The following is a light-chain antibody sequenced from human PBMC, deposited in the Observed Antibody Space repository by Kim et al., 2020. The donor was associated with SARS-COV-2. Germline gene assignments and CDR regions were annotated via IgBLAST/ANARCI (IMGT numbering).Light chain of an antibody. V-gene: IGKV3-20*01. CDR3: QHYGSSSWT. CDR1: QRVSSTT. J-gene: IGKJ1*01. CDR2: GAS. Sequence: SPVERAPLSCRASQRVSSTTSALYQHTPAQVPRLLIYGASSRATGIPARFSGSESGTDFTLTINRLEPDDFAVFYCQHYGSSSWTFGQGTKVYIK.